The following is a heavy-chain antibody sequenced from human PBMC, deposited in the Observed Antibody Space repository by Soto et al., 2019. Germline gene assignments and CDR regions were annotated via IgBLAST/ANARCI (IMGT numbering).Heavy chain of an antibody. V-gene: IGHV4-59*01. J-gene: IGHJ6*03. CDR1: GGSIISYY. Sequence: SETLSLTCTVSGGSIISYYWSWIRQPPGKGLEWIGYIYYSGSTNYNPSLKSRVTISVDTSKNQFSLKLSSVTAADTAVYYCAKVYSPNPTSSYYYMDFWGKGTTVTVSS. CDR2: IYYSGST. CDR3: AKVYSPNPTSSYYYMDF. D-gene: IGHD2-21*01.